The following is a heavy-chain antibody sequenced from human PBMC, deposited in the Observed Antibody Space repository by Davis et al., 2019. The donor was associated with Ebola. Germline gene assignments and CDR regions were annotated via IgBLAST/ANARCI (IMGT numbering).Heavy chain of an antibody. CDR2: INPNSGGT. CDR3: ASTIVVMTAPDY. V-gene: IGHV1-2*06. D-gene: IGHD2-21*02. J-gene: IGHJ4*02. CDR1: GYTFTGYY. Sequence: AASVKVSCKASGYTFTGYYMHWVRQAPGQGLEWMGRINPNSGGTNYAQKFQGRVTMTRDTSINTAYMELSGLRFDDTAVYYCASTIVVMTAPDYWGQGTLVTVSS.